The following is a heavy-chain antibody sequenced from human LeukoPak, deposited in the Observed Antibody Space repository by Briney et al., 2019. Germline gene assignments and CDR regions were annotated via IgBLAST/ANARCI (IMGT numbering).Heavy chain of an antibody. CDR3: ARGLLRYFDWSYYFDY. CDR2: INPNSGGT. D-gene: IGHD3-9*01. CDR1: GYTFTGYY. Sequence: ASVKVSCKASGYTFTGYYMHWVRQAPGQGLEWMGWINPNSGGTNYAQKFQGRVTMTRDTSISTAYMELSRLRSDDTAVYYCARGLLRYFDWSYYFDYWGQGTLVTVSS. V-gene: IGHV1-2*02. J-gene: IGHJ4*02.